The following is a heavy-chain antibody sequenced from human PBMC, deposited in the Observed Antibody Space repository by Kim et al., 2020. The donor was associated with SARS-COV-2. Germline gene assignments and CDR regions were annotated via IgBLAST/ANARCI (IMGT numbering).Heavy chain of an antibody. V-gene: IGHV5-51*01. J-gene: IGHJ3*02. Sequence: SPSLQGQVTISADKSISTAYLQWSSLKASDTAMYYCAVTVVAAADDAFDIWGQGTMVTVSS. CDR3: AVTVVAAADDAFDI. D-gene: IGHD2-15*01.